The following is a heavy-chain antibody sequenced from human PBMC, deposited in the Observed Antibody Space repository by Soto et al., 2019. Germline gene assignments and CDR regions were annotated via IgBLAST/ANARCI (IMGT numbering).Heavy chain of an antibody. D-gene: IGHD3-22*01. CDR3: AKELKTTYYYDSSGYPPDN. Sequence: GGSLRLSCAASGFTFSSYSMNWVRQAPGKGLEWVAVISYDGSNKYYADSVKGRFTISRDNSKNTLYLQMNSLRAEDTAVYYCAKELKTTYYYDSSGYPPDNWGQGTMVTVSS. CDR2: ISYDGSNK. V-gene: IGHV3-30*18. CDR1: GFTFSSYS. J-gene: IGHJ3*02.